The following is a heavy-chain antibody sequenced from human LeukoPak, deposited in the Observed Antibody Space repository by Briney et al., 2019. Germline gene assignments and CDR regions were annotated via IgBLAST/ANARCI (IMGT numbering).Heavy chain of an antibody. CDR1: GFTFSSYW. D-gene: IGHD5-12*01. CDR2: INSDGGST. CDR3: ARDHAPGGYDCDY. J-gene: IGHJ4*02. Sequence: GGSLILSCAASGFTFSSYWMHWVRQAPGTGLVWLSRINSDGGSTSYADSVKGRFSISRDNAKNTLYLQMNSLRAEDTAVYYCARDHAPGGYDCDYWGQGTLVTVSS. V-gene: IGHV3-74*01.